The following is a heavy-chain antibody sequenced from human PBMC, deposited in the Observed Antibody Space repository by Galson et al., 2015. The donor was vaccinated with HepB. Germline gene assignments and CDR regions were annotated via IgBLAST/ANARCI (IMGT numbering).Heavy chain of an antibody. V-gene: IGHV3-30*03. CDR3: ATLDY. Sequence: SLRLSCAASGFTFSSYGMHWVRQAPGKGLEWVAVISHEGSYKYYADSVKGRFTISRDNSKYTLYLEMNSLRAEDTAVYYCATLDYWGQGTLVTVSS. CDR2: ISHEGSYK. J-gene: IGHJ4*02. CDR1: GFTFSSYG.